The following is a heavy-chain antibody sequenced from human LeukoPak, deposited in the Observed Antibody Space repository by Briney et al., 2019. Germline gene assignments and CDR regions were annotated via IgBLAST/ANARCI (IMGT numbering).Heavy chain of an antibody. CDR3: ARDSGYNAFDI. CDR1: GFTFRTSW. Sequence: PGGSLRLSCAASGFTFRTSWMTWVRQAPGKEPEWVGNINEDGSVKNYADSVKGRFTTSRDNARNSLYLQMHSLRADDTAVYYCARDSGYNAFDIWGQGTMVTVSS. CDR2: INEDGSVK. D-gene: IGHD5-12*01. J-gene: IGHJ3*02. V-gene: IGHV3-7*01.